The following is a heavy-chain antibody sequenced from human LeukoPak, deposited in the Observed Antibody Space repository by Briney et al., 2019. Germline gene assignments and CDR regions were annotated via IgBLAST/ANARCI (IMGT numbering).Heavy chain of an antibody. V-gene: IGHV1-69*13. J-gene: IGHJ4*02. CDR1: GGTFSSYA. Sequence: ASVTVSCKASGGTFSSYAISWVRQAPGQGLEWMGGIIPIFGTANYAQKFQGRVTITADESTSTAYMELSSLRSEDTAVYYCAREDGDYSGFDYWGQGTLVTVSS. D-gene: IGHD4-17*01. CDR2: IIPIFGTA. CDR3: AREDGDYSGFDY.